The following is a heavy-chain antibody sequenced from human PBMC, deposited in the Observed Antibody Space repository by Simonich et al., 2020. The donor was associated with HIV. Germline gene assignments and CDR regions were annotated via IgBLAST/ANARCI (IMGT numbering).Heavy chain of an antibody. V-gene: IGHV4-34*01. Sequence: QVQLQQWGAGLLKPSETLSLTCAVYGGSFSGYYWSWIRQPPGEGLEWIGEINHSGSTNYNPSLKSRVTISVDTSKNQFSLKLSSVTAADTAVYYCASCGGDCYHFDYWGQGTLVTVSS. CDR2: INHSGST. D-gene: IGHD2-21*02. CDR3: ASCGGDCYHFDY. CDR1: GGSFSGYY. J-gene: IGHJ4*02.